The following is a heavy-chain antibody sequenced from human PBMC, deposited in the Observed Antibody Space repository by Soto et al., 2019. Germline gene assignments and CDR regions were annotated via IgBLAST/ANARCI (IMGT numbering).Heavy chain of an antibody. CDR3: APSFDSSGYYPYDFDY. Sequence: QITLKESGPTLVKPTQPLTLTCSYSGFSLSTSGVGVGWIRQPPGKALAWLALIYWNADKRYSPSLKSRLTITKDTSKKRVVLTMTTMDPVDTATYYDAPSFDSSGYYPYDFDYFCQGTLVTVS. CDR1: GFSLSTSGVG. D-gene: IGHD3-22*01. J-gene: IGHJ4*02. V-gene: IGHV2-5*01. CDR2: IYWNADK.